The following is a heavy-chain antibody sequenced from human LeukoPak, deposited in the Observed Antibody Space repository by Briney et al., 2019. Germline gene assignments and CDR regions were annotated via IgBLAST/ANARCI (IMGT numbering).Heavy chain of an antibody. CDR1: GDSISSSSSY. CDR3: ARVFDSGRQAYFYYMDV. J-gene: IGHJ6*03. CDR2: IYYSGST. D-gene: IGHD3-10*01. Sequence: PSETLSLTCTVSGDSISSSSSYCGWIRQPPGEGLEWIGSIYYSGSTYYNTSLKSPVNMSVDTSKNKFSMTLSSLTDAETAVYSCARVFDSGRQAYFYYMDVWGKGTPVTISS. V-gene: IGHV4-39*07.